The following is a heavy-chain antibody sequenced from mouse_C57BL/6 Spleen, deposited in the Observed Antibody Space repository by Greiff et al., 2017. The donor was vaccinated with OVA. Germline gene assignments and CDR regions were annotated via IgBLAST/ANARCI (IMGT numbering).Heavy chain of an antibody. V-gene: IGHV5-4*01. CDR3: AREGNYRGMDY. Sequence: EVQLVESGGGLVKPGGSLKLSCAASGFTFSSYAISWVRPTPEKRLEWVATISDGGSYTYYPDNVKGRFTISRDNAKNNLYLQMSHLKSEDTAMYYCAREGNYRGMDYWGQGTSVTVSS. D-gene: IGHD2-1*01. CDR1: GFTFSSYA. CDR2: ISDGGSYT. J-gene: IGHJ4*01.